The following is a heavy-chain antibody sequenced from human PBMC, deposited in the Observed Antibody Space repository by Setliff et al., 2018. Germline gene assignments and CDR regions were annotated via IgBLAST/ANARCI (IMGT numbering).Heavy chain of an antibody. Sequence: PSETLSLTCTVSGGSISSSSYYWGWIRQPPGKGLEWIGSIYYSGSTYYNPSLKSRVTISVDTSKNQFSLKLSSVTAADTAVYYCAGYSGYGGDDYWGQGILVTAPQ. CDR3: AGYSGYGGDDY. CDR1: GGSISSSSYY. J-gene: IGHJ4*02. D-gene: IGHD5-12*01. CDR2: IYYSGST. V-gene: IGHV4-39*01.